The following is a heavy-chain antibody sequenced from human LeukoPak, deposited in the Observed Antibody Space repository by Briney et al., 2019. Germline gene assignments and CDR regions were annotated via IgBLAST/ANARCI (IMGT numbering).Heavy chain of an antibody. V-gene: IGHV4-59*06. D-gene: IGHD2-15*01. CDR1: ACSISSYY. J-gene: IGHJ1*01. CDR3: ARDYSCHLVYCEH. Sequence: SETLPLTCTVSACSISSYYWSWIRQHPGKGLEWMGCIYYSGSTYYNPTLKSRVAITVAADKNHLSLQLDYVTAEDTAVYYWARDYSCHLVYCEHWGQGTLVTVSS. CDR2: IYYSGST.